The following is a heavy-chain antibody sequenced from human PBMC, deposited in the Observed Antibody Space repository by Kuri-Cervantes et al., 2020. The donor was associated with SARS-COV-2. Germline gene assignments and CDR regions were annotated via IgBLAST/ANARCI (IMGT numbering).Heavy chain of an antibody. J-gene: IGHJ4*02. Sequence: GESLKISCAASGFTFSSYAMSWVRQAPGKGLGWVSVIYSGGSSTYYADSVKGRFTISRDNSKNTLYLQMNSLRAEDTAVYYCAKGGLDSGWGYWGQGTLVTVSS. D-gene: IGHD6-19*01. CDR2: IYSGGSST. V-gene: IGHV3-23*03. CDR3: AKGGLDSGWGY. CDR1: GFTFSSYA.